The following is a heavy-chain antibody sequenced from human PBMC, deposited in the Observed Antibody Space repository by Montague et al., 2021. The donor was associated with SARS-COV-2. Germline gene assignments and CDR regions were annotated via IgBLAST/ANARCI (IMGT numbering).Heavy chain of an antibody. CDR2: IYYSGST. CDR1: GGSISSSSYY. Sequence: SETLSLTCTVSGGSISSSSYYWGWIRQPPGKGLEWIGNIYYSGSTYYNPSLKSLVTISVDTSKNQFSLKLSSVTAADTAVYYCARQKIAAVTIFGVVMQDRCFDPWGQGTLVTVSS. J-gene: IGHJ5*02. CDR3: ARQKIAAVTIFGVVMQDRCFDP. D-gene: IGHD3-3*01. V-gene: IGHV4-39*01.